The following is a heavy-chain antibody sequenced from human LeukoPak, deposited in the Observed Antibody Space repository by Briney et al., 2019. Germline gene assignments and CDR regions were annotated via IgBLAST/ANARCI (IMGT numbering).Heavy chain of an antibody. D-gene: IGHD6-13*01. CDR3: AISPYSSSPN. J-gene: IGHJ4*02. CDR2: IDSSSSTT. CDR1: GFTFSIYT. Sequence: GGSLRLSCAASGFTFSIYTMNCVRQAPGKGLEWVSYIDSSSSTTYYADSVKGRFTISRDNSKNTLYLQMNSLRAEDTAVYYCAISPYSSSPNWGQGTLVTVSS. V-gene: IGHV3-48*01.